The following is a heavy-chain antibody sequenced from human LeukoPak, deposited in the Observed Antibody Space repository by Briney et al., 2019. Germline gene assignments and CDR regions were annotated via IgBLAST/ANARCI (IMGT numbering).Heavy chain of an antibody. CDR2: IYTSGST. V-gene: IGHV4-4*07. CDR3: ARESSRYFDSGFDP. J-gene: IGHJ5*02. Sequence: SETLSLTCTVSGGSISSYYWSWIRQPAGKGLEWIGRIYTSGSTNYNPSLKSRVTMSVDTSKSQFSLKLSSVTAADTAVYYCARESSRYFDSGFDPWGQGTLVTVSS. CDR1: GGSISSYY. D-gene: IGHD3-9*01.